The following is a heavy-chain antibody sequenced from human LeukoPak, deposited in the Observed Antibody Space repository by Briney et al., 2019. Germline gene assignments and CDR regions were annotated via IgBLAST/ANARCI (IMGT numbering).Heavy chain of an antibody. V-gene: IGHV1-18*01. CDR3: ARAPLYSSGWYVVY. Sequence: ASVKVSCKASGGTFSSYGISWVRQAPGQGLEWMGWISTYNGNTNYAQKLQGRVTMTTDTSTSTAYMELRSLRSDDSAVYYCARAPLYSSGWYVVYWGQGTLVTVSS. D-gene: IGHD6-25*01. CDR1: GGTFSSYG. J-gene: IGHJ4*02. CDR2: ISTYNGNT.